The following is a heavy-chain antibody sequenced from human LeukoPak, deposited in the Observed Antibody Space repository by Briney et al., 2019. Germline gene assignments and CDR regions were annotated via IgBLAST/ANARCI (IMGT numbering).Heavy chain of an antibody. V-gene: IGHV3-23*01. CDR3: VRSLDY. Sequence: GGSPRLSCAASGFPFSSYAMNWVRQAPGKGLEWVSVIAGSDGFTQYADSVKGRFTISRDNSKNTVYLQMNRLRVEDTALYYCVRSLDYWGQGTLVTVSS. J-gene: IGHJ4*02. CDR1: GFPFSSYA. CDR2: IAGSDGFT.